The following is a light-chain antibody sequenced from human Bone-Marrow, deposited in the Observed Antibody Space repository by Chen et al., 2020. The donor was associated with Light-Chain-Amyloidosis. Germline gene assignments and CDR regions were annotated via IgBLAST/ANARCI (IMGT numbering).Light chain of an antibody. CDR1: SSDVGGDNH. Sequence: QSALTQPASVAGSPGQSITLPCTGTSSDVGGDNHVSWYQKHHDKAPKLMIYEGTNRPSWVPDRFSVSKSDNTASLTISGLQTEDEADYFCSSYTITNTLVFGSGTRVTVL. J-gene: IGLJ1*01. CDR2: EGT. V-gene: IGLV2-14*01. CDR3: SSYTITNTLV.